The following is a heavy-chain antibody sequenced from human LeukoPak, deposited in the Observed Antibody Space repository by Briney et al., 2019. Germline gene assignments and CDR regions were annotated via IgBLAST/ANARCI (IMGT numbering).Heavy chain of an antibody. CDR3: ARAMLRSTYYYDSSGYYYGDYFDY. V-gene: IGHV1-69*13. CDR1: GGTFSSYA. J-gene: IGHJ4*02. Sequence: ASVKVSCKASGGTFSSYAISWVRQAPGQGLEWMGGIIPIFGTANYAQKFQGRVTITADESTSTAYMELSSLRSEGTAVYYCARAMLRSTYYYDSSGYYYGDYFDYWGQGTLVTVS. CDR2: IIPIFGTA. D-gene: IGHD3-22*01.